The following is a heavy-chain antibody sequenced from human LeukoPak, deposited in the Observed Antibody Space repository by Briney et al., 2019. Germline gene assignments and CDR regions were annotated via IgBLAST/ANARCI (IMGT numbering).Heavy chain of an antibody. CDR2: ISGSGGNT. Sequence: PGGSLRLSCAASGFTLSSHAMTWVRQDPGKGLEWVAAISGSGGNTYYADSVKGRFTISRDNSKYTLSLQMNSLRVEDTAVYYCAKDPCGDCLLSYFDYWGQGTLVTVSS. J-gene: IGHJ4*02. CDR3: AKDPCGDCLLSYFDY. CDR1: GFTLSSHA. D-gene: IGHD2-21*02. V-gene: IGHV3-23*01.